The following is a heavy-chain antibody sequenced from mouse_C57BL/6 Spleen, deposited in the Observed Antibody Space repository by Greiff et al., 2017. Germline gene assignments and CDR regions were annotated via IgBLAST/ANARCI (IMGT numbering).Heavy chain of an antibody. J-gene: IGHJ4*01. CDR3: SRAEVAYGDAMDY. CDR2: INPGSGGT. CDR1: GYAFTNYL. D-gene: IGHD1-1*01. V-gene: IGHV1-54*01. Sequence: VKLQESGAELVRPGTSVKVSCKASGYAFTNYLIEWVKQRPGQGLEWIGVINPGSGGTNYNEKFKGKATLTADKSSSTAYMQHSSLTSEDSAVYFCSRAEVAYGDAMDYWGQGTSVTVSS.